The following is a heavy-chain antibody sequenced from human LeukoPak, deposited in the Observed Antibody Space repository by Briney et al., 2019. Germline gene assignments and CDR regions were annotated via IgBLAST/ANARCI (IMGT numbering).Heavy chain of an antibody. Sequence: SETPSLTCTVSGGSISSDGYYWSWIRQPPGKGLEWIGYIYHSGSTYYNPSLKSRVTISVDRSKNQFSLKLSSVTAADTAVYYCASRPSSTADYWGQGTLVTVSS. CDR3: ASRPSSTADY. V-gene: IGHV4-30-2*01. D-gene: IGHD2-2*01. CDR1: GGSISSDGYY. J-gene: IGHJ4*02. CDR2: IYHSGST.